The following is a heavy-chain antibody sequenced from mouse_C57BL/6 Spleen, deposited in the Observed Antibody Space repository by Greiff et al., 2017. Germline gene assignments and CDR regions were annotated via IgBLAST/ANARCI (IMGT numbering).Heavy chain of an antibody. V-gene: IGHV1-76*01. Sequence: QVQLQQSGAELVRPGASVKLSCKASGYTFTDYYINWVKQRPGQGLEWIARIYPGSGNTYYNEKFKGKATLTAEKSSSTAYMQLSSLTSEDSAVYFCARGALPLYFDVWGTGTTVTVSS. J-gene: IGHJ1*03. CDR2: IYPGSGNT. CDR3: ARGALPLYFDV. CDR1: GYTFTDYY.